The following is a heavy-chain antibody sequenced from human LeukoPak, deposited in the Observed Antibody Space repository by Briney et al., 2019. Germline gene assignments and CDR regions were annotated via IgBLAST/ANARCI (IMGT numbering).Heavy chain of an antibody. CDR3: ARERRYCSGDNCYSGHDY. CDR1: GFTVRSNY. D-gene: IGHD2-15*01. J-gene: IGHJ4*02. Sequence: PGGSLRLSCAVSGFTVRSNYMSWVRQAPGKGLEWVSLIHSGGNTDYADSLKDRVTISRDNSKNMVNLQINSLRPEDTAVYYCARERRYCSGDNCYSGHDYWGQGTLVIVSS. CDR2: IHSGGNT. V-gene: IGHV3-53*01.